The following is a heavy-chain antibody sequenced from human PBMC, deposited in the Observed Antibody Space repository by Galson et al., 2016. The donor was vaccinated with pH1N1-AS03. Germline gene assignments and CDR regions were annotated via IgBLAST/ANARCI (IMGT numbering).Heavy chain of an antibody. CDR3: TTKPVSAMDV. Sequence: SLRLSCAASGFSSTNAWMSWVRQAPGKGLEWVGRIKGKTDGGTVDYAAPVKGRFTISRDDSETTLYLQMNSLKTEDTGVYYCTTKPVSAMDVWGQGTTVTVSS. CDR1: GFSSTNAW. V-gene: IGHV3-15*01. D-gene: IGHD1-14*01. J-gene: IGHJ6*02. CDR2: IKGKTDGGTV.